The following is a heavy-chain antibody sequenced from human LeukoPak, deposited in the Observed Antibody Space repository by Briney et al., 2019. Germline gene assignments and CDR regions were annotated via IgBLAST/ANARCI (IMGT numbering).Heavy chain of an antibody. CDR3: AGVGSPGIATWVY. CDR1: GYTFTGYY. CDR2: IKAKSGGT. D-gene: IGHD6-13*01. V-gene: IGHV1-2*02. Sequence: ASVKVSFKASGYTFTGYYLHWVRLAPGQGIEWTGLIKAKSGGTDYPQKFQGTVTMTRDTSINTAYMELSRLRSDDTAVYYCAGVGSPGIATWVYWGQGTLVTVSS. J-gene: IGHJ4*02.